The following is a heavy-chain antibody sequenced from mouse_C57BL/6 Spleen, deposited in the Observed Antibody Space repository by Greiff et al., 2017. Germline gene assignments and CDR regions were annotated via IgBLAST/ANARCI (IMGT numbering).Heavy chain of an antibody. D-gene: IGHD2-3*01. CDR3: ARDPSYDGFAWFAY. J-gene: IGHJ3*01. Sequence: EVQVVESGGGLVKPGGSLKLSCAASGFTFSSYAMSWVRQTPEKRLEWVATISDGGSYTYYPDNVKGRFTISRDNAKNNLYLQMSHLKSEDTAMYYCARDPSYDGFAWFAYWGQGTLVTVSA. CDR2: ISDGGSYT. CDR1: GFTFSSYA. V-gene: IGHV5-4*01.